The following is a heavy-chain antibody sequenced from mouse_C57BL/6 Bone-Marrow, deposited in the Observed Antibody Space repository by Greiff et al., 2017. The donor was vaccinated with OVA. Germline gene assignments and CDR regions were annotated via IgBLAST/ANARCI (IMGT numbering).Heavy chain of an antibody. CDR1: GYTFTSYW. Sequence: QVQLQQPGAELVMPGASVKLSCKASGYTFTSYWMHWVKQRPGQGLEWIGEIDPSDSYTNYNQKFKGKSTLTVDKSSSTAYMQLSSLTSEDAAVYYCARSRWLLRFAYGGQGTLVTVSA. J-gene: IGHJ3*01. V-gene: IGHV1-69*01. CDR2: IDPSDSYT. CDR3: ARSRWLLRFAY. D-gene: IGHD2-3*01.